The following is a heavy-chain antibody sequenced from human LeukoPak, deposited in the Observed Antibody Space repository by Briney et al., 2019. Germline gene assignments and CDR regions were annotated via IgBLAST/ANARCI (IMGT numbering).Heavy chain of an antibody. CDR3: ARRPTSGQYYFDE. Sequence: GESLKISCKGSGYTFTRYWIAWVRQMPGKGLAWMAIMNPGDADATYSPSFQGQVTVSVDKSVSTAYLQWSSLRAADTAIYYCARRPTSGQYYFDEWGQGTLVTVPS. D-gene: IGHD6-19*01. J-gene: IGHJ4*02. CDR1: GYTFTRYW. V-gene: IGHV5-51*01. CDR2: MNPGDADA.